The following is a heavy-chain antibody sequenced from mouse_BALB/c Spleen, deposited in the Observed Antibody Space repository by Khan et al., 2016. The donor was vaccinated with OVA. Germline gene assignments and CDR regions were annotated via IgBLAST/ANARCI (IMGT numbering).Heavy chain of an antibody. Sequence: QVQLKESGPGLVAPSQSLSITCTVPGFSLTDSGVSWIRQPPGKGLEWLGVIWGGGNTYYNSALRSRLSISKDNSKSQVFLEMSSLQTDDTAMYYCAKGVWSYYYALDYWGQGTSVTVSS. CDR3: AKGVWSYYYALDY. J-gene: IGHJ4*01. CDR1: GFSLTDSG. V-gene: IGHV2-6-5*01. CDR2: IWGGGNT.